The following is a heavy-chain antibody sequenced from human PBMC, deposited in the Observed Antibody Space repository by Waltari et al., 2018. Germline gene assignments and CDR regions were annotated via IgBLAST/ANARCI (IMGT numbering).Heavy chain of an antibody. D-gene: IGHD2-15*01. CDR3: ATPVFYAGSWGLTY. CDR2: FDPEDGET. J-gene: IGHJ4*02. Sequence: EVQLVQSGAEVKKPGATVKISCKVSGYTFTDYYMHWVQQAPGKGLGWMGLFDPEDGETIYAGKFQGRVTITADTSTDTAYMELSSLRSEDTAVYYCATPVFYAGSWGLTYWGQGTLVTVSS. V-gene: IGHV1-69-2*01. CDR1: GYTFTDYY.